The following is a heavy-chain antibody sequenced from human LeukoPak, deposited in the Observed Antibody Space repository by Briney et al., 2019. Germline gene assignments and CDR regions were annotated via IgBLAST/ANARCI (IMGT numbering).Heavy chain of an antibody. CDR1: GNSISNYA. Sequence: SVKVSCKASGNSISNYAVSWVRQAPGQGFEWMGGIIPIFGTADYAQKFQGRVTMTRDTSTSTVYMELSSLRSEDTAVYYCARAMSYFPYFDYWGQGTLVTVSS. CDR3: ARAMSYFPYFDY. V-gene: IGHV1-69*05. J-gene: IGHJ4*02. CDR2: IIPIFGTA. D-gene: IGHD2/OR15-2a*01.